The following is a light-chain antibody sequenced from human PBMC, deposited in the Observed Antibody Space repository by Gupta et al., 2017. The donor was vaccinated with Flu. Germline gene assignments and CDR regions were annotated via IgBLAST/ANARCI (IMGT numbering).Light chain of an antibody. V-gene: IGKV2-30*01. J-gene: IGKJ1*01. CDR2: LVS. CDR3: KQGEHWPWT. Sequence: VVVTQSPLSPPVSVGQSTYISCRSSQGLLYSDGNTYLHWFQQRPGHYPRRHIQLVSYRDSGGPDRFSGSGSGTEFTLKSSRGEAEDVGVYDCKQGEHWPWTFGQGTKVEIK. CDR1: QGLLYSDGNTY.